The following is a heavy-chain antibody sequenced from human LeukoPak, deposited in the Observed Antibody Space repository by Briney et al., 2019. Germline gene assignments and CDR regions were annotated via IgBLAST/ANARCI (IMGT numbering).Heavy chain of an antibody. CDR1: RFTFSSYT. CDR3: ARSDYSSCYNYYFEH. J-gene: IGHJ4*02. D-gene: IGHD6-19*01. Sequence: PWGVLRLSCAASRFTFSSYTMTWVRQAPGRGLEWVSAISDSGTSIYYVDSVKGRFTISRDNSKNTLYLQMNSLRAEDTAVYYCARSDYSSCYNYYFEHWGQGTMVTVSS. V-gene: IGHV3-23*01. CDR2: ISDSGTSI.